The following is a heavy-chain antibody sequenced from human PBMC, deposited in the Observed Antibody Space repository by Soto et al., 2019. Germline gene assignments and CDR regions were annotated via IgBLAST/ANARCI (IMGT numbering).Heavy chain of an antibody. V-gene: IGHV5-51*01. CDR3: TRPQSSGWYDS. Sequence: PGESLKISCKASGYSFVNHWISWVRQMPGEGLXWXGXXXPXDXXXRXXXXFQGQVTVSVDKSINTAYLQWSSLKAPDTATYYCTRPQSSGWYDSWGQGTLVTVSS. CDR2: XXPXDXXX. J-gene: IGHJ5*01. CDR1: GYSFVNHW. D-gene: IGHD6-19*01.